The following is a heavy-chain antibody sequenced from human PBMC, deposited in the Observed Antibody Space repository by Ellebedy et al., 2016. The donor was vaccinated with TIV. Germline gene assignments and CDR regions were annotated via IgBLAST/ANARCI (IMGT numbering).Heavy chain of an antibody. V-gene: IGHV4-39*01. J-gene: IGHJ5*02. CDR1: GGSISSSSYY. CDR3: ARGLAYCGGDCYSNWFDP. Sequence: MPSETLSLTCTVSGGSISSSSYYWGWIRQPPGKGLEWIGSIYYSGSTYYNPSLKSRVTISVDTSKNQFSLKLSSVTAADTAVYYCARGLAYCGGDCYSNWFDPWGQGTLVTVSS. D-gene: IGHD2-21*02. CDR2: IYYSGST.